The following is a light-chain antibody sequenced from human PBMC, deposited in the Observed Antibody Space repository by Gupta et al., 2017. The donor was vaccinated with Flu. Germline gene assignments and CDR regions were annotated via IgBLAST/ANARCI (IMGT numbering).Light chain of an antibody. J-gene: IGLJ2*01. CDR3: CSYGGSKF. Sequence: TGTSSDVGGYTYVSWYQQHPGKAPKLIIYEVNKRPSGVPDRFSGSKSGNTASLTVSGLLAEDEADYYCCSYGGSKFFGGGTKLTVL. CDR1: SSDVGGYTY. CDR2: EVN. V-gene: IGLV2-8*01.